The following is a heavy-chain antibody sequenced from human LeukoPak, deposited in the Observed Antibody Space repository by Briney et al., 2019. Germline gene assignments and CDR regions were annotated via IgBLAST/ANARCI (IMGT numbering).Heavy chain of an antibody. CDR3: ARWGGKPHLPNWFDP. CDR1: GGSISSGSYY. CDR2: IYTSGST. J-gene: IGHJ5*02. V-gene: IGHV4-61*02. Sequence: SQTLSLTXTVSGGSISSGSYYWSWIRQPAGKGLEWIGRIYTSGSTNYNPSLKSRVTISVDTSKNQFSLKLSSVTAADTAVYYCARWGGKPHLPNWFDPWGQGTLVTVSS. D-gene: IGHD4-23*01.